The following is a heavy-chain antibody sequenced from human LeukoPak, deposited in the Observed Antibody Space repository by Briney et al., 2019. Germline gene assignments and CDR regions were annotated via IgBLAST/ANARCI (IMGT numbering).Heavy chain of an antibody. CDR2: IYPGDSGT. Sequence: GESLKISCKGSGYTFTSYWIGWVRQMPGKGLEWMGIIYPGDSGTRYSSSFQGQVTISADKSISTAYLQWSSLKASDTAMYYCARHVDTAMVTGIDYWGQGILVTVSS. D-gene: IGHD5-18*01. J-gene: IGHJ4*02. CDR3: ARHVDTAMVTGIDY. CDR1: GYTFTSYW. V-gene: IGHV5-51*01.